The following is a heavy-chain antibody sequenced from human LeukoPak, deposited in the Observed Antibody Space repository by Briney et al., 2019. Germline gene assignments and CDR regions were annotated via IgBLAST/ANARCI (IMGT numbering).Heavy chain of an antibody. J-gene: IGHJ6*01. CDR2: INPNSGGT. V-gene: IGHV1-2*02. Sequence: ASVWPSCKASGYTFSGYSTHWVPQAPGQGLEWMGWINPNSGGTNYAQKFQGRVTMTRDTSISTAYMELSRLRSDDTAVYYCAENPYNWNYDDYGMELWGARGQVTVSS. CDR3: AENPYNWNYDDYGMEL. CDR1: GYTFSGYS. D-gene: IGHD1-20*01.